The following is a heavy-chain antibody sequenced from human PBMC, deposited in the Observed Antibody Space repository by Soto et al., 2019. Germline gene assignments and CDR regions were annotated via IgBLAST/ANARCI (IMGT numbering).Heavy chain of an antibody. V-gene: IGHV1-2*02. CDR2: INPNSGGT. J-gene: IGHJ5*02. CDR1: GYTFIDYY. Sequence: QVQLVQSGAEVKKPGASVKVSCKASGYTFIDYYMHWFRQAPGQGLEWMGWINPNSGGTNYPQQFQGRVTMTRDTSSSTAYMELGRLRSDDTAVYYCARGLWGSSGGTCYYCNWFDPWGQGTLVTVSS. CDR3: ARGLWGSSGGTCYYCNWFDP. D-gene: IGHD2-15*01.